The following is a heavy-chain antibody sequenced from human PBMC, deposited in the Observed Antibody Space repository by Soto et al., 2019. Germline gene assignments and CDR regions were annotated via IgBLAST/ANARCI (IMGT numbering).Heavy chain of an antibody. CDR1: GYKFGSAW. V-gene: IGHV5-51*01. D-gene: IGHD3-3*02. J-gene: IGHJ4*02. Sequence: GETLKISCKGVGYKFGSAWIGWVRQMPGKGLEWMGIIKPGTSDIRYSPSCRGHVTISADEAVSTAYLQWSSLKASDTAMYYCARQLSHICDSWGQGTLVTVSS. CDR3: ARQLSHICDS. CDR2: IKPGTSDI.